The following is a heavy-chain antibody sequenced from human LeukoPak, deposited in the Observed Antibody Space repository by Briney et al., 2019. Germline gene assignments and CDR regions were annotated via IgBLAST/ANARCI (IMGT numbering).Heavy chain of an antibody. Sequence: GASVKVSCKASGGTFNNFAISWVRQAPGQGLEWVGGIIPMSGTANYAQKFQGRVTMTRDTSTSTVYMELSSLTSDDTAVYYCARERDSSSWHYYYYYGMDIWGQGTTVTVSS. D-gene: IGHD6-13*01. CDR2: IIPMSGTA. CDR1: GGTFNNFA. CDR3: ARERDSSSWHYYYYYGMDI. V-gene: IGHV1-69*05. J-gene: IGHJ6*02.